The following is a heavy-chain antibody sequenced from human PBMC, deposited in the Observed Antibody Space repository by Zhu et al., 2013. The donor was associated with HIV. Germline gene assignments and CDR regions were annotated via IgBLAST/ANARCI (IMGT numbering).Heavy chain of an antibody. CDR3: ARDMTPTEITMIVVVTRGAFDI. CDR1: GYTFTSYG. J-gene: IGHJ3*02. D-gene: IGHD3-22*01. CDR2: ISAYNGNT. Sequence: QVQLVQSGAEVKKPGASVKVSCKASGYTFTSYGISWVRQAPGQGLEWMGWISAYNGNTNYAQKLQGRVTMTTDTSTSTAYMELRSLRSDDTAVYYCARDMTPTEITMIVVVTRGAFDIWAKGQWSPSLQ. V-gene: IGHV1-18*01.